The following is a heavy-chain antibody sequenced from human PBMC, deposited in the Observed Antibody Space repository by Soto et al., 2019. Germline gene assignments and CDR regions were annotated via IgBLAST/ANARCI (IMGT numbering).Heavy chain of an antibody. CDR1: GHTLTSHY. CDR2: ISPSGGST. D-gene: IGHD2-15*01. Sequence: ASVKVSCKASGHTLTSHYIHWVRQAPGQGLERMGIISPSGGSTSYAQKFQGRVTMTKDTSTSTVYMELSSLRSEDTAVYYCARRDCSSGSCLGLDPWGQGTLVTVSS. CDR3: ARRDCSSGSCLGLDP. V-gene: IGHV1-46*03. J-gene: IGHJ5*02.